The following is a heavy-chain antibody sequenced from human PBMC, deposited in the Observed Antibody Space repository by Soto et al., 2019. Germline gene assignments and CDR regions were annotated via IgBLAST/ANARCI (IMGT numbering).Heavy chain of an antibody. D-gene: IGHD6-13*01. V-gene: IGHV3-21*01. J-gene: IGHJ6*03. CDR1: GFTFSSYS. CDR2: ISSSSSYI. Sequence: GGSLRLSCAASGFTFSSYSMNWVRQAPGKGLEWVSSISSSSSYIYYADSVKGRFTISRDNAKNSLYLQMNSLRAEDTAVYYCAREGIAAAAGLKYYYYMDVWGKGTTVTVSS. CDR3: AREGIAAAAGLKYYYYMDV.